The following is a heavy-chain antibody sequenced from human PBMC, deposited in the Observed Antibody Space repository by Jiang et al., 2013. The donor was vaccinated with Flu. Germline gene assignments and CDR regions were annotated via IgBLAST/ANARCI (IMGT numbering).Heavy chain of an antibody. V-gene: IGHV5-51*01. J-gene: IGHJ3*02. D-gene: IGHD4-17*01. Sequence: CGAEVKKPGESLKISCKGSGYSFTSYWIGWVRQMPGKGLEWMGIIFPGDSDTRYSPSFQGQVTISVDKSISTAYLQWNSLKASDTAMYYCARPEYGDYGVVGAFDIVGPRDKWSPSLQ. CDR2: IFPGDSDT. CDR1: GYSFTSYW. CDR3: ARPEYGDYGVVGAFDI.